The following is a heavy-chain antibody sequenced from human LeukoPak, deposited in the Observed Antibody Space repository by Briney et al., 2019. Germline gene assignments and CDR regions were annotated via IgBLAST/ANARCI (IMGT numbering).Heavy chain of an antibody. Sequence: GGSLRLSCAASGFTFSSYEMNWVRQAPEKGLEWVSYISSSGSTIYYADSVKGRFTISRDNAKNSLYLQMNSLRAEDTAVYYCARDRRITMVRGVTGYFDYWGQGTLVTVSS. V-gene: IGHV3-48*03. J-gene: IGHJ4*02. CDR2: ISSSGSTI. CDR1: GFTFSSYE. D-gene: IGHD3-10*01. CDR3: ARDRRITMVRGVTGYFDY.